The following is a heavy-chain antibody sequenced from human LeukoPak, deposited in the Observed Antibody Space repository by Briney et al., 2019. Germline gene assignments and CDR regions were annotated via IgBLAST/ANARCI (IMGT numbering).Heavy chain of an antibody. J-gene: IGHJ4*02. D-gene: IGHD3-22*01. CDR1: GGSISSSSYY. CDR3: ARRGGYYLYYFDY. CDR2: IYYSGST. V-gene: IGHV4-39*01. Sequence: SETLSLTCTASGGSISSSSYYWGWIRQPPGKGLEWIGSIYYSGSTYYNPSLKSRVTISVDTSKNQFSLKLSSVTAADTAVYYCARRGGYYLYYFDYWGQGTLVTVSS.